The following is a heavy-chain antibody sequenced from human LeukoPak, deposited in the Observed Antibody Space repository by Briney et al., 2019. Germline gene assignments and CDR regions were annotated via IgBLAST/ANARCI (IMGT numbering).Heavy chain of an antibody. Sequence: SETLSLTCTISGGSVSDYYWSWIRQSPGKGLEWIDYIYHTGSTSYSPSLKSRVTISADTSQNQFSLKLSSVTAADTAVYYCARDTYYYGSGSYYDYWGQGTLVTVSS. V-gene: IGHV4-59*02. D-gene: IGHD3-10*01. CDR3: ARDTYYYGSGSYYDY. CDR2: IYHTGST. J-gene: IGHJ4*02. CDR1: GGSVSDYY.